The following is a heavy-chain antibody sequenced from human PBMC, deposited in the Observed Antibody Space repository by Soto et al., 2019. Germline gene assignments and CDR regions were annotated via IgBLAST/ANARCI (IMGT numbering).Heavy chain of an antibody. CDR3: ARGTPSPLIVRSSRGPWFDP. CDR1: GCSISGYY. V-gene: IGHV4-59*08. J-gene: IGHJ5*02. Sequence: SDTLSHSWTVSGCSISGYYVSWIRQHPGKGLEWIGYMYYGGRTNYNPSLNSRVTISVDTSKMQVSLKLSSVTAADTAVYFCARGTPSPLIVRSSRGPWFDPWGQGTLVTVSS. CDR2: MYYGGRT. D-gene: IGHD2-15*01.